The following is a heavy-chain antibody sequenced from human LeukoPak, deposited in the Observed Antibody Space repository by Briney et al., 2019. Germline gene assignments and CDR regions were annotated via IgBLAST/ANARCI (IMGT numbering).Heavy chain of an antibody. J-gene: IGHJ6*03. Sequence: PSETLSLTCAVYGGSFSDYYWSWIRQPAGKGLEWIGRIYTSGSTNDNPSLKNRVTISIDTSKNQFSLILKSVTAADTAVYYCARAALGHYFYYMDVWGKGTTVTVSS. CDR1: GGSFSDYY. CDR2: IYTSGST. D-gene: IGHD6-25*01. V-gene: IGHV4-59*10. CDR3: ARAALGHYFYYMDV.